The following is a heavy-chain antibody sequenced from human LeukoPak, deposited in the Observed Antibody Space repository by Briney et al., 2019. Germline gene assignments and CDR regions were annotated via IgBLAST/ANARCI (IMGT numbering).Heavy chain of an antibody. Sequence: QPPEKGLEGGGYIYYSGSTNYNRSLKSRFTISGDTSKNQFSLKMNSVTAADTAVYYCASVVVPAGTDDYFDMDGRGKGTTVTVSS. V-gene: IGHV4-59*01. D-gene: IGHD2-2*01. CDR2: IYYSGST. CDR3: ASVVVPAGTDDYFDMDG. J-gene: IGHJ6*03.